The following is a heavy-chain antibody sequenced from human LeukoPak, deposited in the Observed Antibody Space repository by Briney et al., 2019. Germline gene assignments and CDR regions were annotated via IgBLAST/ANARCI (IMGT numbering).Heavy chain of an antibody. V-gene: IGHV3-23*01. CDR3: AKQFGYTQNYYYYYAMDV. Sequence: PGGSLRLSCAASGFTFSSYSMSWVRQAPGKGLEWVSAISGSGGSTYYADSVRGRFTVSRDNSKNTLYLKMKSLRGEDTAVYYCAKQFGYTQNYYYYYAMDVWGQGATVTVSS. J-gene: IGHJ6*01. D-gene: IGHD1-1*01. CDR2: ISGSGGST. CDR1: GFTFSSYS.